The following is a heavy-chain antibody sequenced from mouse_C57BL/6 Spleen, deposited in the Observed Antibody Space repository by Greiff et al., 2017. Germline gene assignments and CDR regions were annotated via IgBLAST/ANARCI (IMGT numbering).Heavy chain of an antibody. J-gene: IGHJ4*01. CDR3: ARGGYYSNYEADAMDY. V-gene: IGHV5-16*01. Sequence: DVQLVESEGGLVQPGSSMKLSCTASGFTFSDYYMAWVRQVPEKGLEWVANINYDGSSTYYLDSLKSRFIISRDNAKNILYLQMSSLKSEDTATYYCARGGYYSNYEADAMDYWGPGTSVTVSS. CDR1: GFTFSDYY. CDR2: INYDGSST. D-gene: IGHD2-5*01.